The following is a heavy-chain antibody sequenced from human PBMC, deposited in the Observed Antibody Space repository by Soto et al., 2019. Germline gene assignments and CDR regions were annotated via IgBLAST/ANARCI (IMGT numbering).Heavy chain of an antibody. V-gene: IGHV3-23*01. CDR2: ISGSGGIT. CDR1: GFTFSSYA. D-gene: IGHD3-9*01. CDR3: AKGPGPYYDILTGYYYFQH. J-gene: IGHJ1*01. Sequence: PGGSLRLSCAASGFTFSSYAMSWVRQAPGKGLDWVLAISGSGGITYYSDSVKGRFTISRDNSKNTLYLQMNSLRAEDTAVYYCAKGPGPYYDILTGYYYFQHWGQGTLVTVSS.